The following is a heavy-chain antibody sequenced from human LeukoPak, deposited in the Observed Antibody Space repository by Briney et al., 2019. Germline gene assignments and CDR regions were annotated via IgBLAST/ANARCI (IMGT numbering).Heavy chain of an antibody. Sequence: PGGSLRLSCAASGFTFSSYGMEWVRQAPGKGLEWVAFIRYDGSNKYYADSVKSRFTISRDNAKDTLYLQMNSLRAEDTAVYYCARGENTYIDYWGQGTLVTVSS. CDR3: ARGENTYIDY. V-gene: IGHV3-30*02. CDR1: GFTFSSYG. D-gene: IGHD3-16*01. CDR2: IRYDGSNK. J-gene: IGHJ4*02.